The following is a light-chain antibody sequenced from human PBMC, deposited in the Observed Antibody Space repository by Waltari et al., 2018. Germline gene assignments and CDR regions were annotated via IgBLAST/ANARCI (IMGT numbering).Light chain of an antibody. J-gene: IGKJ4*01. CDR3: QQYDISPLT. CDR1: QTVRTTY. Sequence: EIVLTQSPGTLSLSHGARATVPCRASQTVRTTYLAWYQQKPGQAPTLLIYGASSRATGIPDRFSGSGSGTDFSLTISSLEPEDFAVYYCQQYDISPLTFGGGTKVEIK. V-gene: IGKV3-20*01. CDR2: GAS.